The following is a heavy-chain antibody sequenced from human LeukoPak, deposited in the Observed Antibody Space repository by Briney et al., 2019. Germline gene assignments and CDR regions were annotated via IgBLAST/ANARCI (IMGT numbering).Heavy chain of an antibody. CDR1: GFTFSDHY. CDR3: ARGGEYFDSNDYIKTFDY. V-gene: IGHV3-72*01. D-gene: IGHD3-22*01. J-gene: IGHJ4*02. CDR2: TRNKANSYTT. Sequence: PGGSLRLSCAASGFTFSDHYMDWVRQAPGKGLEWVGRTRNKANSYTTEYAASVKGRFTISRDDSKNSLYLQMNSLRAEDAAVYYCARGGEYFDSNDYIKTFDYWGQGTLVTVSS.